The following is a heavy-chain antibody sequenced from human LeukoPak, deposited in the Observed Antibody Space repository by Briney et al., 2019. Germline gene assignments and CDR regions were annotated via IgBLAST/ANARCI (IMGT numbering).Heavy chain of an antibody. CDR2: INHSGST. CDR1: GFTFSDYY. Sequence: GSLRLSCAASGFTFSDYYMSWIRQPPGKGLEWIGEINHSGSTNYNPSLKSRVTISVDTSKNQFSLKLSSVTAADTAVYYCAREKYTAMDLDYWGQGTLVTVSS. CDR3: AREKYTAMDLDY. V-gene: IGHV4-34*01. J-gene: IGHJ4*02. D-gene: IGHD5-18*01.